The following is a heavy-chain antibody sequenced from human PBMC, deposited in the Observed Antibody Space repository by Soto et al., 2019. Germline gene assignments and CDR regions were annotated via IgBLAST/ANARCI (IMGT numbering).Heavy chain of an antibody. CDR1: GFSLSTSGVG. J-gene: IGHJ5*02. V-gene: IGHV2-5*01. D-gene: IGHD3-3*01. CDR2: IYWNDDK. Sequence: QITLKESGPTLVKPTQTLTLTCTFSGFSLSTSGVGVGWIRQPPGKALEWLALIYWNDDKRYSPSLKSRLTITKDTSKNQVVLTMTNMDPVDTATYYCAHCRFLEWLLSFWFDPWGQGTLVTVSS. CDR3: AHCRFLEWLLSFWFDP.